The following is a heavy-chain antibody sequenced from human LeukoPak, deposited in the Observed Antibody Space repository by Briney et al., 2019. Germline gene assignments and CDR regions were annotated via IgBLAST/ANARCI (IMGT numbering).Heavy chain of an antibody. CDR1: GGSFTDYY. CDR2: NHHRAGA. J-gene: IGHJ6*02. CDR3: ARGPVRDDGLTGISYYFGLDV. D-gene: IGHD2-21*02. Sequence: PSETLSLTCAVYGGSFTDYYWSWIRHLPGKGLEWIGENHHRAGANYNPSLWGRVTISADTSKNQFSLHLTSVTAADTATFYCARGPVRDDGLTGISYYFGLDVWGHGTTVTVFS. V-gene: IGHV4-34*01.